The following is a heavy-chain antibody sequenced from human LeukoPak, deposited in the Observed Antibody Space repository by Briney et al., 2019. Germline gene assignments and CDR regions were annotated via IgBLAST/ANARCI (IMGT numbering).Heavy chain of an antibody. Sequence: GGSLRLSCAASGFTFSTYSMNWVRQAPGKGLEWVSSIRSSSSYIYYADSVKGRSTISRDNAKNSLYLQMNSLRAEDTAVYYCARGAHYMDVWGKGTTVTVSS. V-gene: IGHV3-21*01. CDR2: IRSSSSYI. J-gene: IGHJ6*03. CDR3: ARGAHYMDV. CDR1: GFTFSTYS.